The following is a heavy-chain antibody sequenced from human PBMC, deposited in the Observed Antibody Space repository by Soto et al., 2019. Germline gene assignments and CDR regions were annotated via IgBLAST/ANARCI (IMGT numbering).Heavy chain of an antibody. J-gene: IGHJ4*02. Sequence: ASVKVSCKASGYTFTNYAMHRVRQAPGQRLEWMGWINTGKGNTKYSQKFQGRVTITRDTSASTAYMELSSLRSEDTAMYYCARAGDDCSAANCYVIDYWGQGTLVTVSS. V-gene: IGHV1-3*04. D-gene: IGHD2-2*01. CDR2: INTGKGNT. CDR3: ARAGDDCSAANCYVIDY. CDR1: GYTFTNYA.